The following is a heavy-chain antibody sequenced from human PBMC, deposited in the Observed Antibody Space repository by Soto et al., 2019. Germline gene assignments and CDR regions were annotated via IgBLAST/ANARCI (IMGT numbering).Heavy chain of an antibody. CDR2: IYYSGST. V-gene: IGHV4-61*01. CDR3: ARGLVRFGEFY. Sequence: SETLSLTCTVSGGSVSSGSYYWSWIRQPPGKGLEWIGYIYYSGSTNYNPSLKSRVTISVDTSKNQFSLKLSSVTAADTAVYYRARGLVRFGEFYWGQGTLVTVSS. J-gene: IGHJ4*02. CDR1: GGSVSSGSYY. D-gene: IGHD3-10*01.